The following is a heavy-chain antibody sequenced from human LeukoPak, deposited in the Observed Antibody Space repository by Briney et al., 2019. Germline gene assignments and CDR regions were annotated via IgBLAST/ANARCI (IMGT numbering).Heavy chain of an antibody. CDR2: IIPIFGIA. J-gene: IGHJ4*02. CDR1: GGTFSSYA. D-gene: IGHD2-2*01. Sequence: SVKVSCKASGGTFSSYAVSWVRQAPGQGLEWMGRIIPIFGIANYAQKFQGRVTITADKSTSTAYMELGSLRSEDTAVYYCASGGPDIVVVPAAAYFDYWGQGTLVTVSS. V-gene: IGHV1-69*04. CDR3: ASGGPDIVVVPAAAYFDY.